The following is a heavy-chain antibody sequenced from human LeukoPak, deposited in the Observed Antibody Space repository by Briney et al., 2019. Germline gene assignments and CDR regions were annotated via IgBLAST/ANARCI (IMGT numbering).Heavy chain of an antibody. CDR1: GGPINSYY. D-gene: IGHD6-19*01. V-gene: IGHV4-59*01. CDR3: ARGGSGWYFDS. CDR2: IYYTGLT. Sequence: PSETLSLTCTVSGGPINSYYWSWIRQPPGKELEWIGIIYYTGLTNYNPSLKSRIIIFVDMSKNLFSLKLTSVTAADSAVYYCARGGSGWYFDSWGQGTLVTVSS. J-gene: IGHJ4*02.